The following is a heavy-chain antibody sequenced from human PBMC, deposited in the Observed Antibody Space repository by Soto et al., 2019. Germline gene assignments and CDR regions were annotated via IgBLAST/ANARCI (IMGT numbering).Heavy chain of an antibody. Sequence: GASVKVSCKVSGYTLTELSMHWVRQAPGKGLEWMGGFDPEDGETIYAQKFQGRVTMTTDTSTGTAYMEMRSLRSDDTAVYYCATRSPVFDYWGQGTLVTVSS. V-gene: IGHV1-24*01. CDR3: ATRSPVFDY. J-gene: IGHJ4*02. CDR2: FDPEDGET. CDR1: GYTLTELS.